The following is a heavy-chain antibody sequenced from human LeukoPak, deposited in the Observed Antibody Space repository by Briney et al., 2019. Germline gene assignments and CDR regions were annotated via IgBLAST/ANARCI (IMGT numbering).Heavy chain of an antibody. J-gene: IGHJ1*01. CDR1: GFTFSSYS. CDR2: ISSSSSYI. D-gene: IGHD3-10*02. V-gene: IGHV3-21*01. Sequence: GGSLRLSCAASGFTFSSYSMNWVRQAPGKGLEWVSSISSSSSYIYYADSVKGRFTISRDNAKNSLYLQMNSLRAEDTAVYYCARVSMLQKYSQHWGQGTLVTVSS. CDR3: ARVSMLQKYSQH.